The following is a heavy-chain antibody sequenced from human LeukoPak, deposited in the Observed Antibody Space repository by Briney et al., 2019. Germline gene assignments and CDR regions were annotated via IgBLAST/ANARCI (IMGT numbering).Heavy chain of an antibody. CDR3: ARGARDYYDSSGYYPFDY. CDR1: GGSINSYY. V-gene: IGHV4-59*12. Sequence: PSETLSLTCTVSGGSINSYYWTWIRQPPGKGLEWIGYIYYSGSTYYNPSLKSRVTISVDTSKNQFSLKLSSVTAADTAVYYCARGARDYYDSSGYYPFDYWGQGTLVTVSS. D-gene: IGHD3-22*01. J-gene: IGHJ4*02. CDR2: IYYSGST.